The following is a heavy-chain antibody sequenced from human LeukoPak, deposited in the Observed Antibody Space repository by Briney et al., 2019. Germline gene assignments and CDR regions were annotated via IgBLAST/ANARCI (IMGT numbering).Heavy chain of an antibody. CDR3: ARARSDIVVVPAALAFDI. CDR2: IYASGST. D-gene: IGHD2-2*01. V-gene: IGHV4-61*02. Sequence: PSQTLSLTCTVSGGSISSGSHYWSWIRQPAGKGLEWIGRIYASGSTNYNPSLKSRVTISVDTSKNQFSLKLSSVTAADTAVYYCARARSDIVVVPAALAFDIWGQGTMATVSS. J-gene: IGHJ3*02. CDR1: GGSISSGSHY.